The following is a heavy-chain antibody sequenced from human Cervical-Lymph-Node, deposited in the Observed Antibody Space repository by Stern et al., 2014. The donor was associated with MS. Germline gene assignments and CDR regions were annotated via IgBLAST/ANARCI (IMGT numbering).Heavy chain of an antibody. CDR1: GYTFISFG. V-gene: IGHV1-18*01. CDR2: ISGYNGDT. CDR3: ARDLSTVGAIFFDY. D-gene: IGHD2-8*02. J-gene: IGHJ4*02. Sequence: QVQLVQSGAEVKKPGASVKVSCKASGYTFISFGFSWVRQAPGQGLEWMAWISGYNGDTKYAQKFQDRVIMTTDTSTNTAYMELRSLRSDDTAVYYCARDLSTVGAIFFDYWGQGTLVTVSS.